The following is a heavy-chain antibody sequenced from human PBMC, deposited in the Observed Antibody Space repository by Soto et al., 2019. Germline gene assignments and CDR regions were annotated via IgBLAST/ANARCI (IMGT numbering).Heavy chain of an antibody. V-gene: IGHV5-51*01. Sequence: GESLKISCKGSGYSFTSYWIGWVRQMPGKGLEWMGIIYPGDSDTRYSPSFQGQVTISADKSISTAYLQWSSLKASDTAMYYCARAMIRAKNYYCMDVWGQGTTVTVSS. D-gene: IGHD3-10*01. CDR3: ARAMIRAKNYYCMDV. J-gene: IGHJ6*02. CDR1: GYSFTSYW. CDR2: IYPGDSDT.